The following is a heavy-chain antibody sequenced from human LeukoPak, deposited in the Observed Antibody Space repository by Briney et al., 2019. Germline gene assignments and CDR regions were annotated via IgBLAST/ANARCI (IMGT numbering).Heavy chain of an antibody. D-gene: IGHD3-10*02. J-gene: IGHJ6*04. CDR3: AELGITMIGGV. V-gene: IGHV3-48*03. Sequence: GGSLRLSCEASGFTFSSYEMNWVRQAPGKGLEWGSYISSSGSTIYYADSVKGRFTISRDNAKNSLYLQMNSLRAEDTAVYYCAELGITMIGGVWGKGTTVTISS. CDR2: ISSSGSTI. CDR1: GFTFSSYE.